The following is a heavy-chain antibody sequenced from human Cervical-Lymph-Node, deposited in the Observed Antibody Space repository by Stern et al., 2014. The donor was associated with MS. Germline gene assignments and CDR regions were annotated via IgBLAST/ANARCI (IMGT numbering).Heavy chain of an antibody. CDR1: GSTFSKSA. CDR2: RSHDGSNK. J-gene: IGHJ6*02. Sequence: VQLVESGGGVVPPGRSLRLSCADSGSTFSKSAMHWVRQAPGQGLEWVAVRSHDGSNKQYGDSVKGRLAISRDNSRNTLSLEIYSLRAEDTAVYYCVRTESFYYYDGMDVWGHGTTVIVSS. CDR3: VRTESFYYYDGMDV. V-gene: IGHV3-30*09.